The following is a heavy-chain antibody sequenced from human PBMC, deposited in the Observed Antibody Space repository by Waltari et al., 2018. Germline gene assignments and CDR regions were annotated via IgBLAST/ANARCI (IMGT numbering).Heavy chain of an antibody. CDR3: ARDAKVAVAGTDY. CDR2: ISSSSSTI. Sequence: EVQLVESGGGLVQPGGSLRRSCAASGFTFSSYSMNWVRQAPGKGLEWVSYISSSSSTIYYASSVKGRFTISRDNAKNSLYLQMNSLRAEYTAVYYCARDAKVAVAGTDYWGQGTLVTVSS. CDR1: GFTFSSYS. D-gene: IGHD6-19*01. V-gene: IGHV3-48*04. J-gene: IGHJ4*02.